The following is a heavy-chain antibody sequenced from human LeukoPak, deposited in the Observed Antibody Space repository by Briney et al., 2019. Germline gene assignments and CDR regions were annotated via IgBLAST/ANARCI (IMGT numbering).Heavy chain of an antibody. V-gene: IGHV4-38-2*02. CDR2: IYYSGST. D-gene: IGHD1-26*01. J-gene: IGHJ4*02. Sequence: SETLSLTCTVSGYSISSGYYWGWIRQPPGKGLEWIGSIYYSGSTYYNPSLKSRVTISVDTSKNQFSLKLSSVTAADTAVYYCAREEWDRYFDYWGQGTLVTVSS. CDR1: GYSISSGYY. CDR3: AREEWDRYFDY.